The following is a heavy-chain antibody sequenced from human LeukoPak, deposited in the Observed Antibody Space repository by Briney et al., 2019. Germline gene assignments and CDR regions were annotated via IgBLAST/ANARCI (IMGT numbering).Heavy chain of an antibody. CDR1: GFTFGDYA. D-gene: IGHD1-26*01. Sequence: PGGSLRLSCTASGFTFGDYAMSWFRQAPGKGLEWVGFIRSKAYGGTTEYAASVKGRFTISRDDSKSIAYLQMNSLKTEDTAVYYCTRQSSGSYYPYYYYGMDVWGQGTTVTVSS. CDR2: IRSKAYGGTT. V-gene: IGHV3-49*03. CDR3: TRQSSGSYYPYYYYGMDV. J-gene: IGHJ6*02.